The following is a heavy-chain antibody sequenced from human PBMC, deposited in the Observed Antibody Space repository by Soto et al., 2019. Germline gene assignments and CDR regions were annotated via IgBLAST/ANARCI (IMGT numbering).Heavy chain of an antibody. CDR2: IYTGGST. D-gene: IGHD5-12*01. CDR3: ASSRAYDSVYRFDY. V-gene: IGHV3-66*01. CDR1: GFTVSSNY. J-gene: IGHJ4*02. Sequence: GGSLRLSCAASGFTVSSNYMSWVRQAPGKGLEWVSVIYTGGSTYYADSVKGRFTISRDNSKNTLYLQMNSLRAEDTAVYYCASSRAYDSVYRFDYWGQGSLVTVSS.